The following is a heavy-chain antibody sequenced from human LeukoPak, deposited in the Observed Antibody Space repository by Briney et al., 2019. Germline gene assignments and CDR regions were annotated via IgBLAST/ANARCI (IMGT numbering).Heavy chain of an antibody. Sequence: PGGSLRLSCAASGFTFSTYAMYWVRQAPGKGLEWVAVISYDGSNKYYTDSVKGRFTISRDNSKNTLYLQMNSLRAEDTAVYYCAREAGSDSSSWYGGGYWGQGTLVTVSS. J-gene: IGHJ4*02. CDR3: AREAGSDSSSWYGGGY. CDR2: ISYDGSNK. D-gene: IGHD6-13*01. CDR1: GFTFSTYA. V-gene: IGHV3-30*14.